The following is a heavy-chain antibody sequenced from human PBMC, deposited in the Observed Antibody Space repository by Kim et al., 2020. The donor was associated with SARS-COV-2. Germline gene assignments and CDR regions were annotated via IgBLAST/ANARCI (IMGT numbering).Heavy chain of an antibody. J-gene: IGHJ3*01. V-gene: IGHV4-39*01. CDR2: IYYSGST. D-gene: IGHD3-16*02. CDR1: GGSISSSSYY. Sequence: SETLSLTCTVSGGSISSSSYYWGWIRQPPGKGLEWIGSIYYSGSTYYNPSLKSRVTISVDTSKNQFSLKLSSVTAADTAVYYCAHSPSHDYVWGSYRLGAFDVWGQGTMVTVSS. CDR3: AHSPSHDYVWGSYRLGAFDV.